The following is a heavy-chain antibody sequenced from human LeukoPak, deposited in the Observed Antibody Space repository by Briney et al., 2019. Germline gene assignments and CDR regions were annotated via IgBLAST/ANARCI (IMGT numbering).Heavy chain of an antibody. J-gene: IGHJ5*02. CDR1: GGSISIYY. CDR3: AREEYCSGGSRYPNNWFDP. CDR2: IYTSGST. V-gene: IGHV4-4*07. D-gene: IGHD2-15*01. Sequence: PSETLFLTCTLSGGSISIYYWSWIRQPAGKGLEWIGRIYTSGSTNYNPSLKSRFTMSVDTSKNQFSLKLSSVTAADTAVYYCAREEYCSGGSRYPNNWFDPWGQGTLVTV.